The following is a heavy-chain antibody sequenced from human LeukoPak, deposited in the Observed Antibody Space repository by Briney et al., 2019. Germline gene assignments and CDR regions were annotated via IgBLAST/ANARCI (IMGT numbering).Heavy chain of an antibody. CDR2: ISSSSSYI. D-gene: IGHD6-19*01. CDR3: ARDPSSGY. Sequence: PGGSLRLSCAASGFTFSTYFMHWVRQAPGKGLEWVSSISSSSSYIYYADSVKGRFTISRDNAKNSLYLQMNSLRAEDTAVYYCARDPSSGYWGQGTLVTVSS. J-gene: IGHJ4*02. CDR1: GFTFSTYF. V-gene: IGHV3-21*01.